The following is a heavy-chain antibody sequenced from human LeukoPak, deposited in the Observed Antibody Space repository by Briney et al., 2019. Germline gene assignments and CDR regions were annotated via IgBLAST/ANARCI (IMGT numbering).Heavy chain of an antibody. CDR1: GFTFSSYS. CDR2: ISSGNSYI. CDR3: ARGPSYYYDSSGFYYFDY. V-gene: IGHV3-21*01. Sequence: PGGSLRLSCAASGFTFSSYSMNWVRQAPGKGPEWVSSISSGNSYISYADSVKGRFTISRDNAANSLYLQMNSLRAEDTAAYYCARGPSYYYDSSGFYYFDYWGQGTLVTVSS. D-gene: IGHD3-22*01. J-gene: IGHJ4*02.